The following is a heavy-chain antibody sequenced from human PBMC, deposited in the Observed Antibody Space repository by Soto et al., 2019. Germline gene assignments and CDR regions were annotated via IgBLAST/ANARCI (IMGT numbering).Heavy chain of an antibody. Sequence: ASVKVSCKASGYTFTSYGISWVRQAPGQGLEWMGWISAYNGNTNYAQKLQGRVTMTTDTSTSTAYMELRSLRSDDTAVYYCARRGVVYNGYYYYYGMAVWGQGTMVTVSS. D-gene: IGHD2-8*02. CDR1: GYTFTSYG. V-gene: IGHV1-18*01. CDR2: ISAYNGNT. CDR3: ARRGVVYNGYYYYYGMAV. J-gene: IGHJ6*02.